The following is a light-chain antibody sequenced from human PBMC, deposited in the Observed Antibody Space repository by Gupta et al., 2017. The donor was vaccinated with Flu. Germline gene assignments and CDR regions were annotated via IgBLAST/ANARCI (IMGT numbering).Light chain of an antibody. CDR3: QQDNNWPLT. CDR1: QSVSSN. V-gene: IGKV3-15*01. Sequence: EIVMTQSPPTLSVSPGERATISCRASQSVSSNLAWYQQKPGQAPRLLIYCASTRATGIPARFSGSGSGTEFTLIISSLQSEDFAVYYCQQDNNWPLTFGGGTKVEIK. J-gene: IGKJ4*01. CDR2: CAS.